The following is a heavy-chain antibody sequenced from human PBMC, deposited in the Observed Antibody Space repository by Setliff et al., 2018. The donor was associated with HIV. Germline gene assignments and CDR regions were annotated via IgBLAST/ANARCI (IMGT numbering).Heavy chain of an antibody. V-gene: IGHV1-8*03. Sequence: ASVEVSCKASGYTFTSYDINWVRQATGRGLEWMGWMNPNSGNTGYAQKFQGRVTITRNTSISTAYMELSSLRSEDTAVYYCARGRRIDDFWSGYFSRYYFEYWGQGTLVTVSS. D-gene: IGHD3-3*01. CDR3: ARGRRIDDFWSGYFSRYYFEY. CDR1: GYTFTSYD. CDR2: MNPNSGNT. J-gene: IGHJ4*02.